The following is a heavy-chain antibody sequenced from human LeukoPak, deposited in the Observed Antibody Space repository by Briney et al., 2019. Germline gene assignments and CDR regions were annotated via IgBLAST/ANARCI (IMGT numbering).Heavy chain of an antibody. V-gene: IGHV3-43*02. J-gene: IGHJ6*03. Sequence: GGSLRLSCAASGFTFDDSAMHWVRHAPGRGLEWVSLITGDGTTTYYADSVKGRFTISRDNNKNSLYLQMHSLRTEDTAFYYCAKPNNYYDSSGYPVAYYYYYYMDVWGKGATVTVSS. CDR3: AKPNNYYDSSGYPVAYYYYYYMDV. CDR2: ITGDGTTT. D-gene: IGHD3-22*01. CDR1: GFTFDDSA.